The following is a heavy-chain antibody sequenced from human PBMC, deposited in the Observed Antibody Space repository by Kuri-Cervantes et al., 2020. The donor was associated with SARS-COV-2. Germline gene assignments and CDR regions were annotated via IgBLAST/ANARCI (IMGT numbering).Heavy chain of an antibody. V-gene: IGHV4-61*05. Sequence: SETLSLTCTVSGGSISSSSYYWGWIRQPPGKGLEWIGYIYYSGSTNYNPSLKSRVTISVDTSKNQFSLKLSSVTAADTAVYYCARLFARYCGNHWGQGTKVTVSS. D-gene: IGHD1-14*01. CDR3: ARLFARYCGNH. CDR1: GGSISSSSYY. J-gene: IGHJ3*01. CDR2: IYYSGST.